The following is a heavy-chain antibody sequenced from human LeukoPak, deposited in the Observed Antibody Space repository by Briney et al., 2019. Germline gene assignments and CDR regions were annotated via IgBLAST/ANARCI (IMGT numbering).Heavy chain of an antibody. Sequence: SETLSLTCVVSGYSISSGYYWGWIRQPPGKGLEWIGNVYQIGSTYYNPSLTSRVTISIDTFKNQFSLKLNSVTAADTAVYYCARGLSMVRGVTPDYWGQGTLVTVSS. CDR2: VYQIGST. CDR3: ARGLSMVRGVTPDY. CDR1: GYSISSGYY. J-gene: IGHJ4*02. D-gene: IGHD3-10*01. V-gene: IGHV4-38-2*01.